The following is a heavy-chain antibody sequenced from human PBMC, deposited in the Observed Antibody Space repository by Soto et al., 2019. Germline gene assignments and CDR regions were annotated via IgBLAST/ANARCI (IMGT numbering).Heavy chain of an antibody. CDR2: IYYREST. CDR1: GGTVSSVSHF. CDR3: ARVVSGYDFFDY. V-gene: IGHV4-61*01. D-gene: IGHD5-12*01. Sequence: PSETLSLTCTVSGGTVSSVSHFWSWIRQHPGKGLEWIGHIYYRESTTYYSPSLKSRVSISLDTSRNQFSLKLSSVTAADTAVYYCARVVSGYDFFDYWGQGTPVTV. J-gene: IGHJ4*02.